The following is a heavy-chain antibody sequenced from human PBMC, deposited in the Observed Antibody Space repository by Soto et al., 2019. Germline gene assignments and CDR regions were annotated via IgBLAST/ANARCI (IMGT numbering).Heavy chain of an antibody. CDR1: GGSISSGGYY. J-gene: IGHJ6*02. D-gene: IGHD6-19*01. CDR2: IYYSGST. CDR3: ARLGWSPYYYYGMDV. V-gene: IGHV4-31*03. Sequence: QVQLQESGPGLVKPSQTLSLTCTVSGGSISSGGYYWSWIRQHPGKGLEWIGYIYYSGSTYYNPSLKSRVTISVDTSKNQFSLKLSSVTAADTAVYYCARLGWSPYYYYGMDVWGQGTTVTVSS.